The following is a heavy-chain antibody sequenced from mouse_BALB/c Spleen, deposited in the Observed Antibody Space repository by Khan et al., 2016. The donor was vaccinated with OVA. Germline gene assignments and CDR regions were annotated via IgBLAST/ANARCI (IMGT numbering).Heavy chain of an antibody. D-gene: IGHD1-2*01. CDR2: IWAGGST. CDR3: ARETTAIPY. V-gene: IGHV2-9*02. CDR1: GFSLTSYG. J-gene: IGHJ3*01. Sequence: QVQLKESGPGLVAPSQSLSITCTVSGFSLTSYGVHWVRQPPGKGLEWLGIIWAGGSTNYNSALMSRLRLSKDNSKSQVFLKMNSLQTDGTSMDYCARETTAIPYWGQGTLVTVSA.